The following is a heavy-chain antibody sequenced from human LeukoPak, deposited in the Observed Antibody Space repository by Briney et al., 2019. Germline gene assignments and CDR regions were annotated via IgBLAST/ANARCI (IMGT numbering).Heavy chain of an antibody. Sequence: KTGGSLRLSCAASGFTFSSYTMNWVRQAPGKGLEWVSSTSSSSNYIDYADSVKGRFTISRDNARNSLYLQMNSLRAEDTAVYYCARETELGYWGQGTLVTVSS. J-gene: IGHJ4*02. D-gene: IGHD6-6*01. CDR2: TSSSSNYI. CDR3: ARETELGY. CDR1: GFTFSSYT. V-gene: IGHV3-21*01.